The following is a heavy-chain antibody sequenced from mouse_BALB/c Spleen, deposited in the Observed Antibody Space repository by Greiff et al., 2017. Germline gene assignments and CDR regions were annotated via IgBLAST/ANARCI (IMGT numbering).Heavy chain of an antibody. D-gene: IGHD1-1*02. V-gene: IGHV5-6-4*01. Sequence: DVMLVESGGGLVKPGGSLKLSCAASGFTFSSYTMSWVRQTPEKRLEWVATISSGGSYTYYADTVKGRFTISRDNPKNTLFLQMTSLRSEDTAMYYCARERVHYALLAYWGQGTLVTVSA. CDR2: ISSGGSYT. CDR3: ARERVHYALLAY. CDR1: GFTFSSYT. J-gene: IGHJ3*01.